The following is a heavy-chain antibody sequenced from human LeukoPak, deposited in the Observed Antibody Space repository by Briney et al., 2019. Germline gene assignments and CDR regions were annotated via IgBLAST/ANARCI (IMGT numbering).Heavy chain of an antibody. CDR2: INPNSGDT. CDR3: ARVASYYYDSSGYYFDY. CDR1: GYIFTGYY. Sequence: GASVKVSCKASGYIFTGYYMHWVRQAPGQGLEWMGWINPNSGDTNYAQKFQGRVTMTRDTSISTAYMELSRLRSDDTAVYYCARVASYYYDSSGYYFDYWGQGTLVTVSS. D-gene: IGHD3-22*01. J-gene: IGHJ4*02. V-gene: IGHV1-2*02.